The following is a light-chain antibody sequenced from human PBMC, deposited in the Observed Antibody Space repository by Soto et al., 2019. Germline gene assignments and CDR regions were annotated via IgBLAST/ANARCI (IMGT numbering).Light chain of an antibody. CDR3: YSCSRSSGTRYV. J-gene: IGLJ1*01. Sequence: QSALTQPASVSGSPGQSITISCTGTSSDIGTYNYVSWYQQHPGQAPKLMIYDVSNRPSGVSDRFSGSKSGNTASLTISGLQAEDEADYYCYSCSRSSGTRYVFGTGTKLIVL. V-gene: IGLV2-14*03. CDR1: SSDIGTYNY. CDR2: DVS.